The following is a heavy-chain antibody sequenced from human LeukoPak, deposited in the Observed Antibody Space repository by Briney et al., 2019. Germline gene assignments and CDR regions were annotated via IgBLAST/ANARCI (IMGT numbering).Heavy chain of an antibody. CDR3: AKDITHDFWSGYYNTRNWFDP. CDR2: ISWNSGSI. D-gene: IGHD3-3*01. J-gene: IGHJ5*02. Sequence: GRSLRLSCAASGFTFDDYAMHWVRQAPGKGLEWVSGISWNSGSIGYADSVKGRFTISRDNAKNSLYLQMNSLRAEDTALYYCAKDITHDFWSGYYNTRNWFDPWGQGTLVTVSS. V-gene: IGHV3-9*01. CDR1: GFTFDDYA.